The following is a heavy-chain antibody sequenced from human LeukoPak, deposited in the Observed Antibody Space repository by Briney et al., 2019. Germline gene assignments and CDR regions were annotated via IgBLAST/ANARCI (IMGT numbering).Heavy chain of an antibody. CDR3: ARDQGGYCSGGSCYSHAFDI. Sequence: ASVKVSCKASGGTFSSYAISWVRQAPGQGLEWMGGIIPIFGTANYAQKFQGRVTITADKSTSTAYMELSSLRSEDTAVYYCARDQGGYCSGGSCYSHAFDIWGQGTMVTVSS. J-gene: IGHJ3*02. CDR2: IIPIFGTA. CDR1: GGTFSSYA. V-gene: IGHV1-69*06. D-gene: IGHD2-15*01.